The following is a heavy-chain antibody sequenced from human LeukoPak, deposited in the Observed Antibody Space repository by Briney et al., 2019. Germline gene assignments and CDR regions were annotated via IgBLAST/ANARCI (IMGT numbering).Heavy chain of an antibody. CDR2: ISAYNGNT. Sequence: GASVKVSCKASGYTFTSYGISWVRQAPGQGLEWMGWISAYNGNTNYAQKLQGRVTMTTDTSTSTAYMELSSLRSEDTAVYYCARERAFGITGIHDAFDIWGQGTMVTVSS. CDR1: GYTFTSYG. CDR3: ARERAFGITGIHDAFDI. J-gene: IGHJ3*02. V-gene: IGHV1-18*01. D-gene: IGHD1-20*01.